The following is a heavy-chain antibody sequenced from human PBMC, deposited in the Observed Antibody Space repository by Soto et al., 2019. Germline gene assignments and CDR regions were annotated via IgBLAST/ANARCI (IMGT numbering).Heavy chain of an antibody. CDR3: AKYDSSGYYQIGFDY. D-gene: IGHD3-22*01. CDR1: GFTFSSYA. V-gene: IGHV3-23*01. Sequence: GGSLRLSCAASGFTFSSYAMSWVRQAPGKGLEWVSAISGSGGSTYYADSVKGRFTISRDNSKNTLYLQMNSLRAEDTAVYYFAKYDSSGYYQIGFDYWGQGTLVTVSS. CDR2: ISGSGGST. J-gene: IGHJ4*02.